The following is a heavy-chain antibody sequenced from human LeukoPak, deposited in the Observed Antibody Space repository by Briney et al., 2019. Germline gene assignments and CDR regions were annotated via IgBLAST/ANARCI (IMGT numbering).Heavy chain of an antibody. Sequence: SETLSLTCTVSGGSISSGDYYWSWIRQPPGKGLEWIGYIYYSGSTYYNPSLKSRVTTSVDTSKNQFSLKLSSVTAADTAVYYCARDRIQLWLRYYYYYGMDVWGQGTTVTVSS. CDR1: GGSISSGDYY. CDR3: ARDRIQLWLRYYYYYGMDV. V-gene: IGHV4-30-4*01. J-gene: IGHJ6*02. D-gene: IGHD5-18*01. CDR2: IYYSGST.